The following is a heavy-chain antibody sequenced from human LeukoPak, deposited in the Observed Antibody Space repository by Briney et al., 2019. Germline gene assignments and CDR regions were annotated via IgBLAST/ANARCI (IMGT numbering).Heavy chain of an antibody. V-gene: IGHV3-7*05. Sequence: AGGSLRLSCAASGLTLSNNWMSWVRQAPGKGLEWVANINQDGSQKYYVDSVKGRFTISRDNAKSSLFLQMNSLRAEDTAVYYCARDSNHYDGNAYYDAFDVWGQGTMVTVSS. J-gene: IGHJ3*01. CDR1: GLTLSNNW. CDR2: INQDGSQK. CDR3: ARDSNHYDGNAYYDAFDV. D-gene: IGHD1-14*01.